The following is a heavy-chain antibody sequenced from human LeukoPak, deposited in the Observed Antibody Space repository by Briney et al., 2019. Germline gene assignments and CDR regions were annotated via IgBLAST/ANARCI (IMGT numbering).Heavy chain of an antibody. V-gene: IGHV4-59*01. CDR2: IYYTGST. CDR3: ARGGTYNDILSFDP. J-gene: IGHJ5*01. D-gene: IGHD3-9*01. Sequence: SETLSLTCTVSGGSISYYYWTWIRQSPGKGLEWIGQIYYTGSTYYNPSLKRRVTISVDTSRNQFSLNLTSVTAADTAVYYCARGGTYNDILSFDPRGQGTLVHVSS. CDR1: GGSISYYY.